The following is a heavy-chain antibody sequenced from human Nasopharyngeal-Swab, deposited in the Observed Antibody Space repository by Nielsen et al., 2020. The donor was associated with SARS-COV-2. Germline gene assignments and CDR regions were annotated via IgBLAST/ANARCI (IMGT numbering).Heavy chain of an antibody. CDR1: GYTFASFD. J-gene: IGHJ4*02. D-gene: IGHD1-1*01. Sequence: ASVKVSCKPSGYTFASFDINWVRQATGRGLEWVGWMNLDSGDTHYAQEFQGKVTLTRDTSRSTAYMELSSLRSEDTAVYSCARGPRPKRHLDYWGQGTLVTVSS. CDR3: ARGPRPKRHLDY. CDR2: MNLDSGDT. V-gene: IGHV1-8*01.